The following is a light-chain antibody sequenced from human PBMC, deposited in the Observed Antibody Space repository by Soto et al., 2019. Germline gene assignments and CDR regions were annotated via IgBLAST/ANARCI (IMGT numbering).Light chain of an antibody. V-gene: IGLV2-14*03. CDR1: SSDVGAYDF. J-gene: IGLJ1*01. CDR3: SSYTTSSTRV. Sequence: QSALTQPASVSGSPGQSITISCTGTSSDVGAYDFVSWYQQHPDKAPKLMIYEVSNRPSGVSHRFSGSKSVNTATLTISGLQAEHEADYYCSSYTTSSTRVFGTGTKLTVL. CDR2: EVS.